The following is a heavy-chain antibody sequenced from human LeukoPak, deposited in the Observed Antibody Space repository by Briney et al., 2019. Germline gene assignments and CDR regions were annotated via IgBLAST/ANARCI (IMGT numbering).Heavy chain of an antibody. CDR2: INHSGST. D-gene: IGHD6-13*01. CDR1: GGSFSGYY. Sequence: SETLSLTCAVYGGSFSGYYWSWIRQPPGKGLEWIGEINHSGSTNYNQSLKSRVTISVDTSKNQFSLKLSSVTAADTAVYYCARAPHELIAAPYYYYGMDVWGQGTTVTVSS. V-gene: IGHV4-34*01. J-gene: IGHJ6*02. CDR3: ARAPHELIAAPYYYYGMDV.